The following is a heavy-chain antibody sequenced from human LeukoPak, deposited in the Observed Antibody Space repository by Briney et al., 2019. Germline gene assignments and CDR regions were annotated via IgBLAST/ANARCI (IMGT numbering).Heavy chain of an antibody. V-gene: IGHV4-59*01. CDR1: GASISNYY. J-gene: IGHJ5*02. CDR3: ARGPYYDILTGYLNWFDP. D-gene: IGHD3-9*01. Sequence: SETLSLTCTVSGASISNYYWSWIRQPPGKGLEWIGYIYYSGSTNYNPSLKSRVTISVDTSKNQFSLKLSSVTAADTAVYYCARGPYYDILTGYLNWFDPWGQGTLVTVSS. CDR2: IYYSGST.